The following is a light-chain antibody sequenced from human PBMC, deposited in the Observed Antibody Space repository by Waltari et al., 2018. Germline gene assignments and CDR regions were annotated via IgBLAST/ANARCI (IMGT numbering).Light chain of an antibody. V-gene: IGKV4-1*01. CDR3: QQYNNWPRT. Sequence: DIEMTQSPDSLGVSLGERATITCKSSQSLFYSPKNKNYLAWYQQKRGQPPRLLISWASTRESGVPDRFSGSGSGTYFTLTISSLQSEDFAVYYCQQYNNWPRTFGQGTKVEIK. CDR2: WAS. J-gene: IGKJ1*01. CDR1: QSLFYSPKNKNY.